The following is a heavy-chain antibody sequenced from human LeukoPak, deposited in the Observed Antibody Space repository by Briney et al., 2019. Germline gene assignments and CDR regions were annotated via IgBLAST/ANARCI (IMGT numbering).Heavy chain of an antibody. Sequence: SVKVSCKASGGTFSRYAISWVRQAPGQGLEWMGGIIPIFGTANYAQKFQGRVTITTDESTSTAYMELSSLRSEDTAVYYCASGDSKGYCSSTSCPRYYYYMDVWGKGTTVTVSS. CDR1: GGTFSRYA. CDR3: ASGDSKGYCSSTSCPRYYYYMDV. J-gene: IGHJ6*03. CDR2: IIPIFGTA. V-gene: IGHV1-69*05. D-gene: IGHD2-2*01.